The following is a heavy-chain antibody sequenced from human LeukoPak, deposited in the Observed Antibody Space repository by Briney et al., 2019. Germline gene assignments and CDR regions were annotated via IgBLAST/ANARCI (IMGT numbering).Heavy chain of an antibody. CDR1: GGSISSYY. CDR2: IYTSGST. Sequence: SETLSLTCTVSGGSISSYYGSWIRQPAGKGLEGIGRIYTSGSTNYNPSLKSRVTMSVDTSKNQFSLKLSSVTAADTAVYYCARVVTYYDFWSGYFDYWGQGTLVTVSS. D-gene: IGHD3-3*01. CDR3: ARVVTYYDFWSGYFDY. J-gene: IGHJ4*02. V-gene: IGHV4-4*07.